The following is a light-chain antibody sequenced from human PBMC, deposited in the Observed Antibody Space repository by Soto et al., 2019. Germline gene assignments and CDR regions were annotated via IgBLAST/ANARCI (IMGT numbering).Light chain of an antibody. CDR2: GAS. CDR3: QHYESSPPSYT. J-gene: IGKJ2*01. V-gene: IGKV3-20*01. CDR1: QSLTSSY. Sequence: EIVLTQSPGTLSLSPGERVTLSCRASQSLTSSYLAWYQQKPGQAPRLLIYGASSRATGIPDRFSGSGSGTDVTLTISRLEPEDFAVYYCQHYESSPPSYTFGQGTKLEIK.